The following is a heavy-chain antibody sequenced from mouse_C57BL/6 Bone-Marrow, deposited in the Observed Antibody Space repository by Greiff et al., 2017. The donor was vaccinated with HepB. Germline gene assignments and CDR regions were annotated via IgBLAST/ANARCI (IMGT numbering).Heavy chain of an antibody. Sequence: QVQLQQSGAELARPGASVKLSCKASGYTFTSYGISWVKQRTGQGLEWIGEIYPRSGNTYYNEKFKGKATLTADKSSSTAYMELRSLTSEDSAVYFCARDYYYGRGYYFDYWGQGTTLTVSS. CDR1: GYTFTSYG. J-gene: IGHJ2*01. CDR2: IYPRSGNT. CDR3: ARDYYYGRGYYFDY. V-gene: IGHV1-81*01. D-gene: IGHD1-1*01.